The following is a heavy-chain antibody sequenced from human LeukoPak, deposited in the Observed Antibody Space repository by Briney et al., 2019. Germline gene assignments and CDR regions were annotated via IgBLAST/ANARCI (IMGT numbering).Heavy chain of an antibody. J-gene: IGHJ4*02. V-gene: IGHV3-30*02. CDR2: IRFDGSDK. CDR3: AKGRLVPGSVLDY. Sequence: GGSLRLSCAASGFTFRSYDMYWVRQAPGKGLERVAFIRFDGSDKNYADSVKGRFTISRDNSKNTLSLQMNSLRAEDTAVYYCAKGRLVPGSVLDYWGQGNLVTVSS. D-gene: IGHD6-19*01. CDR1: GFTFRSYD.